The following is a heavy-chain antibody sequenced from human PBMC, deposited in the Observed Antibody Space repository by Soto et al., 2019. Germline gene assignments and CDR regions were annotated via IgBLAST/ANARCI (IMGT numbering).Heavy chain of an antibody. D-gene: IGHD6-19*01. Sequence: DVQLVESGGVVVQPGGSLRLSCAASGFTFDDYTMHWVRQAPGKSVEWVSLISGDGGKTYYADSVKGRFTISRDNSKNSLHLQMNSLTTEDSASYYCAKDRAAVTGAYYYYAMDVWGQGTTVTVSS. CDR3: AKDRAAVTGAYYYYAMDV. V-gene: IGHV3-43*01. CDR1: GFTFDDYT. J-gene: IGHJ6*02. CDR2: ISGDGGKT.